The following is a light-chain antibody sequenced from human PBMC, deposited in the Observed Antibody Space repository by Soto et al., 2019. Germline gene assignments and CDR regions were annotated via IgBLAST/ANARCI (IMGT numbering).Light chain of an antibody. V-gene: IGKV1-39*01. J-gene: IGKJ1*01. CDR3: QQSYSTTWT. CDR2: AAS. CDR1: QGISTY. Sequence: IQMTQSPSALSASVVYRVTITCLASQGISTYLNWYQQKPGKAPKLLIYAASSLQSGVPSRFSGSGSETDFTLTISSLQPEDFATYSCQQSYSTTWTFGQGTKVDIK.